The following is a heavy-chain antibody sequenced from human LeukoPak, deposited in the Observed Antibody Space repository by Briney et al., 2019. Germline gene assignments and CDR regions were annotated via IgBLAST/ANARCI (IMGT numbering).Heavy chain of an antibody. V-gene: IGHV1-18*01. Sequence: ASVTVSCKASGYTFTIYGFSWVRQTPGQGLEWMGWVNAYNGNTNYAQKLQGGVTMTTDPSTSTAYMEVRSLRSDHTAVYYSARRQGTTLSFDYWGQGTLVTVSS. J-gene: IGHJ4*02. D-gene: IGHD1-1*01. CDR3: ARRQGTTLSFDY. CDR1: GYTFTIYG. CDR2: VNAYNGNT.